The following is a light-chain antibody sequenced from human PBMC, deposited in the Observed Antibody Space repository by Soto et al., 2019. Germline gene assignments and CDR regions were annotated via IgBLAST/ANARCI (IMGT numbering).Light chain of an antibody. CDR3: CSYTTSNTRQIV. J-gene: IGLJ1*01. CDR1: SSDAGGYNY. V-gene: IGLV2-14*01. CDR2: DVS. Sequence: QSHLTQPAYESGSPGQSITISCTGTSSDAGGYNYVSWYQQHPGKAPKFMIYDVSNRPSGVSNRFSGSKSGNTASLTISGLQAEDEADYYCCSYTTSNTRQIVFGTGT.